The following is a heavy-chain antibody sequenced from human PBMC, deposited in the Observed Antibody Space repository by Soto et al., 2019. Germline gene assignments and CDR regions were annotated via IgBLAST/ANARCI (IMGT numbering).Heavy chain of an antibody. CDR3: ARTNFYGNNWYFSK. D-gene: IGHD6-13*01. CDR2: IYYSGNT. Sequence: SETLSLTCNVSGGSISSSRSYWAWIRQPPGKGLEWIGYIYYSGNTKYNPSLESRTTILVDTSKNEFSLKMTSVTAADTASYFCARTNFYGNNWYFSKWGPGTLVTVSS. CDR1: GGSISSSRSY. V-gene: IGHV4-61*05. J-gene: IGHJ4*02.